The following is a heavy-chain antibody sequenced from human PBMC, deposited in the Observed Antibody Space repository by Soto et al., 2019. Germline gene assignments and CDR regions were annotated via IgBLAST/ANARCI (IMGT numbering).Heavy chain of an antibody. V-gene: IGHV1-18*04. CDR3: ARMSGYCSSTSCYSTNFDY. J-gene: IGHJ4*02. D-gene: IGHD2-2*02. CDR1: CYTFTSYG. CDR2: ISAYNGNT. Sequence: ASVKVSFKASCYTFTSYGISWVRQAPGQGLEWMGWISAYNGNTNYAQKLQGRVTMTTDTSTSTAYMELRSLRSDDTAVYYCARMSGYCSSTSCYSTNFDYWGQGTLVTVSS.